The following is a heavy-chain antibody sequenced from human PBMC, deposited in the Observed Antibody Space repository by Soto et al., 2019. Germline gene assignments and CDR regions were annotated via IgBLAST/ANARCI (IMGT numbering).Heavy chain of an antibody. CDR3: AAEIDDYGDYNY. V-gene: IGHV1-58*01. CDR2: IVVGSGNT. J-gene: IGHJ4*02. D-gene: IGHD4-17*01. Sequence: QMQLVQSGPEVKKPGPSVKVSCKASGFTFTSSAVQWVRQARGQRLEWIGWIVVGSGNTKYAQKFQERVTITRAMSTRIAYMELSSLRSADTALYYCAAEIDDYGDYNYWGQGTLVTVSS. CDR1: GFTFTSSA.